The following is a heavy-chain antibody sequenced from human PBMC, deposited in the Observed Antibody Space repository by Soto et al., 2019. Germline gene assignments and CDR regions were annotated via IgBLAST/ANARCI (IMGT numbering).Heavy chain of an antibody. D-gene: IGHD2-2*01. V-gene: IGHV4-34*09. CDR1: GGSFSGYY. J-gene: IGHJ6*02. CDR2: IYYSGST. CDR3: ARGNIVVVPAAIENYGMDV. Sequence: PSETLSLTCAVYGGSFSGYYWSWIRQPPGKGLEWIGYIYYSGSTYYNPSLKSRVTISVDTSKNQFSLKLSSVTAADTAVYYCARGNIVVVPAAIENYGMDVWGQGTTVTVSS.